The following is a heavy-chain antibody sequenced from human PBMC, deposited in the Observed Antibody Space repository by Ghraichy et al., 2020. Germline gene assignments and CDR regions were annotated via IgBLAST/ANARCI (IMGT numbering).Heavy chain of an antibody. CDR1: GFTFSSYA. Sequence: GGSLRLSCAASGFTFSSYAMSWVRQAPGKGLEWVSTISGSGGSTYYADSVKGRFTISRDNSKNTLYLQMNSLRAEDTAVYYCAKGQLAARYYGMDVWGQGTTVTVSS. CDR3: AKGQLAARYYGMDV. J-gene: IGHJ6*02. V-gene: IGHV3-23*01. CDR2: ISGSGGST. D-gene: IGHD6-6*01.